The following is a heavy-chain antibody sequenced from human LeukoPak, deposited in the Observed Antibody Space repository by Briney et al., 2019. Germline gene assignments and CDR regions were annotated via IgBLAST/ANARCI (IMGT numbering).Heavy chain of an antibody. Sequence: SETLSLTCTVSGGSINGYYWSWIRQPPRKGREWIGYIYFSGSTNYNPSLKSRVTISIDTSKNQFSLKLSSVTAADTAVYYCARHEAVAGSNFDYWGQGTLVTVSS. CDR3: ARHEAVAGSNFDY. CDR1: GGSINGYY. CDR2: IYFSGST. V-gene: IGHV4-59*08. D-gene: IGHD6-19*01. J-gene: IGHJ4*02.